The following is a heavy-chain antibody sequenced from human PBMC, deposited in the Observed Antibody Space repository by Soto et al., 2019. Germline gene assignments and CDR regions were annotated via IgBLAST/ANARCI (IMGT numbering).Heavy chain of an antibody. CDR3: ARKGIAVACIAFDI. CDR2: ISSSGSTI. V-gene: IGHV3-48*03. CDR1: GFTFSSYE. D-gene: IGHD6-19*01. Sequence: ESGGGLVQPGGSLRLSCAASGFTFSSYEMNWVRQAPGKGLEWVSYISSSGSTIYYADSVKGRFTISRDNAKNSLYLQMNSLRVEDTAVYYCARKGIAVACIAFDIWGQGTMVTVSS. J-gene: IGHJ3*02.